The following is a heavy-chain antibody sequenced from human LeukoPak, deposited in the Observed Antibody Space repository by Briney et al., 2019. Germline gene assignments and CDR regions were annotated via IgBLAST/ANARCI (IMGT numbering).Heavy chain of an antibody. CDR3: ARVVEDYDFWSGYNYYYYYMDV. D-gene: IGHD3-3*01. J-gene: IGHJ6*03. CDR1: GGSISSGSYY. V-gene: IGHV4-61*02. CDR2: IYTSGST. Sequence: SETLSRTCTVSGGSISSGSYYWSWIRQPAGKGPEWIGRIYTSGSTNYNPSLKSRVTISVDTSKNQFSLKLSSVTAADTAVYYCARVVEDYDFWSGYNYYYYYMDVWGKGTTVTVSS.